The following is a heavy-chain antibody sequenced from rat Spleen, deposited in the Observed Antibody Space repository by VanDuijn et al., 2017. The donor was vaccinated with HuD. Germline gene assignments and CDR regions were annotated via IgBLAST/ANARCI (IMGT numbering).Heavy chain of an antibody. CDR1: GFTFSNYG. V-gene: IGHV5-19*01. J-gene: IGHJ4*01. D-gene: IGHD4-3*01. CDR3: ARNNSVYGVMDA. CDR2: ISPSGGST. Sequence: EVQLVESGGGLVQPGRSMKLSCSASGFTFSNYGMHWIRQAPTKGLEWVASISPSGGSTYYRDSVKGRFTVSRDNAKSTLYLQMDSLRSEDTATYYCARNNSVYGVMDAWGQGASVTVSS.